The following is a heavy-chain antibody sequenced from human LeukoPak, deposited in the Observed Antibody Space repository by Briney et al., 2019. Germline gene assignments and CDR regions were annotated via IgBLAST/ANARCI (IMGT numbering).Heavy chain of an antibody. Sequence: ASVKVSCKASGYTFTSYGISWVRQAPGQGLEWMGWISAYNGNTNYAQKLQGRVTMTTGTSTSTAYMELRSLRSDDTAVYYCARDLGVGITGTTFDYWGQGTLVTVSS. CDR1: GYTFTSYG. CDR3: ARDLGVGITGTTFDY. CDR2: ISAYNGNT. V-gene: IGHV1-18*01. D-gene: IGHD1-7*01. J-gene: IGHJ4*02.